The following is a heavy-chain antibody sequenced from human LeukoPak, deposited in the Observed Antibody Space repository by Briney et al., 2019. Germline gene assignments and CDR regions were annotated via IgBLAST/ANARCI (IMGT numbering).Heavy chain of an antibody. D-gene: IGHD5-24*01. Sequence: GGALKLSCAASGFTFSGSAMHWVRQASGKGLEWVGRIRSKANSYATAYAASVKGRLTISRDDSKNTAYLQMNSLKTEDTAVYYCVVAKISAEYFQHGGKGTLVTVSS. CDR2: IRSKANSYAT. CDR3: VVAKISAEYFQH. CDR1: GFTFSGSA. V-gene: IGHV3-73*01. J-gene: IGHJ1*01.